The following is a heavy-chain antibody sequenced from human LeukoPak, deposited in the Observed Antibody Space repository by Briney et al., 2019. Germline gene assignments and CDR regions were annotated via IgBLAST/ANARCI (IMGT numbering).Heavy chain of an antibody. Sequence: ASVKVSCKASGGTFSSYAISWVRQAPGQGLEWMGRISPIFGTANYAQKFQGRVTITADKSTSTAYMQLSSLRSEDTAMYYCARDLAYCGGDCYPGGDYWGQGTLVTVSS. CDR2: ISPIFGTA. CDR3: ARDLAYCGGDCYPGGDY. D-gene: IGHD2-21*02. CDR1: GGTFSSYA. J-gene: IGHJ4*02. V-gene: IGHV1-69*06.